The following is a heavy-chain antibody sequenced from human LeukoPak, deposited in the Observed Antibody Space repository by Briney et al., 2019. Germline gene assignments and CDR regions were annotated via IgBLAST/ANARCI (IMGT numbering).Heavy chain of an antibody. CDR1: GGSISSTSYC. CDR2: IYTSGST. Sequence: KPSETLSLTCTVSGGSISSTSYCWGWIRQPAGKGLEWIGRIYTSGSTNYNPSLKSRVTMSVDTSKNQFSLKLSSVTAADTAVYYCARDRGQYYYGSGSYSGPNWFDPWGQGTLVTVSS. J-gene: IGHJ5*02. CDR3: ARDRGQYYYGSGSYSGPNWFDP. D-gene: IGHD3-10*01. V-gene: IGHV4-61*02.